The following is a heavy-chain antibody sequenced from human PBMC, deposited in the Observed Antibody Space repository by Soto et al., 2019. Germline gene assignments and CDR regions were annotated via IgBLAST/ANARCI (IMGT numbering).Heavy chain of an antibody. CDR3: ARATSYYDFWSGHTYYFDY. V-gene: IGHV4-59*01. CDR2: IYYSGST. Sequence: TSETLSLTCTVSGGSISSYYWSWIRQPPGKGLEWIGYIYYSGSTNYNPSLKSRVTVSVDTSKNQFSLKLSSVTAADTAVYYCARATSYYDFWSGHTYYFDYWGQGTLVTVSS. J-gene: IGHJ4*02. CDR1: GGSISSYY. D-gene: IGHD3-3*01.